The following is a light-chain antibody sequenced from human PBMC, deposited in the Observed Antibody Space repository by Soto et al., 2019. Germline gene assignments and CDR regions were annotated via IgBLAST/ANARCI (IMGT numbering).Light chain of an antibody. CDR2: LGS. Sequence: DIVMTQSPLSLPVTPGEPASISCRSSQNLLHSNGYNYLDWYLQKPGQSPQLLIFLGSNRASGVPDRFSGSGSGTDFTLKISRVEAEDVGVYYCMQSLQTPLPFGGGTKVENK. V-gene: IGKV2-28*01. J-gene: IGKJ4*01. CDR1: QNLLHSNGYNY. CDR3: MQSLQTPLP.